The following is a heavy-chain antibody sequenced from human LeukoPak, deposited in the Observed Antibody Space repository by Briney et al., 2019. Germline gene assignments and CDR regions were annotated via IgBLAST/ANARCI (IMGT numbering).Heavy chain of an antibody. CDR2: IWYDGSNK. D-gene: IGHD3-22*01. CDR1: GFTFSSYG. V-gene: IGHV3-33*01. CDR3: ARDPSMIVVVPEYYGMDV. J-gene: IGHJ6*02. Sequence: PGRSLRLSCAASGFTFSSYGMHWVRQAPGKGLEWVAVIWYDGSNKYYADSVKGRFTISRDNSKNTLYLQMNSLRAEDTAVYYCARDPSMIVVVPEYYGMDVWGQGTTVTVSS.